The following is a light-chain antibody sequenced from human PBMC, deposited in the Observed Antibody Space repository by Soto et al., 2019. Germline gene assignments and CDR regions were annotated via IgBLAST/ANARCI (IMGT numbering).Light chain of an antibody. CDR2: DAS. J-gene: IGLJ1*01. CDR1: SSDVGGYNY. Sequence: QSVLTQPASVSGSPGQSITISCTGTSSDVGGYNYVSWYQQHPGKAPKLMIYDASNRPSGVSNRFSGSKSGNTASLTISGLQAEDEADYYCSSYTSSSTPLYGFGTGTKVTVL. V-gene: IGLV2-14*01. CDR3: SSYTSSSTPLYG.